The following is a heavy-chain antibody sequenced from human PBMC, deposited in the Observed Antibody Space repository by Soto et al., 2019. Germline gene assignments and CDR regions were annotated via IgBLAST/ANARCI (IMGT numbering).Heavy chain of an antibody. CDR1: GGSISSYY. J-gene: IGHJ4*02. Sequence: QVQLQESGPGLVKPSETLSLTCTVSGGSISSYYWSWIRQPPGKGLEWIGYIYYSGSTNYNPSPKSRVTISVDTSNNQFSLKLSSVTAADTAVYYCARDYGGSFDYWGQGTLVTVSS. CDR3: ARDYGGSFDY. V-gene: IGHV4-59*01. D-gene: IGHD2-15*01. CDR2: IYYSGST.